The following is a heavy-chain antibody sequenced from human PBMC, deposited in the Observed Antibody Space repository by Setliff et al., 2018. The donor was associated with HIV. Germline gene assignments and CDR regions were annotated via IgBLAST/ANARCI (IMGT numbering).Heavy chain of an antibody. V-gene: IGHV4-34*01. CDR2: INHSGGT. Sequence: SETMSLTCAVYGGSFSAYYLSWIRQTPGKGLEWIGEINHSGGTNYNPSLKSRVTMSVDTSKNQFSLKLSSVTAADTAVFYCARGGYSYGFGRHRAYFQYWGQGTQVTVSS. D-gene: IGHD5-18*01. CDR1: GGSFSAYY. J-gene: IGHJ1*01. CDR3: ARGGYSYGFGRHRAYFQY.